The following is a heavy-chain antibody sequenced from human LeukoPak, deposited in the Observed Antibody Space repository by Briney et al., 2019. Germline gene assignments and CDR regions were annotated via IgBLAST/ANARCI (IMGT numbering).Heavy chain of an antibody. J-gene: IGHJ4*02. CDR3: AKFPCATGSVTRDY. CDR2: ISGSADSRDYA. CDR1: GFSFSRFA. D-gene: IGHD4-17*01. V-gene: IGHV3-23*01. Sequence: GGSLRLSCVASGFSFSRFAMGWVRQTPGKGLEWVATISGSADSRDYADYADSVKGRFTISRDNSKDTLWLEMNSLRVEDTALYYCAKFPCATGSVTRDYWGQATLVTVSS.